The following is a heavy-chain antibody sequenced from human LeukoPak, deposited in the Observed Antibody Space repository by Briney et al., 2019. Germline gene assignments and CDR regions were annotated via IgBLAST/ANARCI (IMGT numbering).Heavy chain of an antibody. CDR2: IYHSGST. V-gene: IGHV4-38-2*01. CDR3: ARRRRPDAFDI. CDR1: GYSISSGYY. Sequence: PSETLPLTCAVSGYSISSGYYWGWIRQPPGKGVEWIGSIYHSGSTYYNPSLKSRVTISVDTSKNQFSLKLSSVTAADTAVYYCARRRRPDAFDIWGQGTMVTVSS. J-gene: IGHJ3*02.